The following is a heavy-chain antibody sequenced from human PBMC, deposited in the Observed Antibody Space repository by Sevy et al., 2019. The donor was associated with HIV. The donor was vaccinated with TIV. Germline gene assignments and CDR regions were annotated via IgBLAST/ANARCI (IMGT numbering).Heavy chain of an antibody. J-gene: IGHJ6*03. Sequence: GGSLRLSCAASGFTFSSYWMHWVRQAPGKGLVWVSRINSDGSSTSYADSVKGRFTISRDNAKNTLYLQMNSLGAEDTAVYYCARVGIAAAGDYYYYMDVWGKGTTVTGSS. CDR2: INSDGSST. CDR3: ARVGIAAAGDYYYYMDV. V-gene: IGHV3-74*01. CDR1: GFTFSSYW. D-gene: IGHD6-13*01.